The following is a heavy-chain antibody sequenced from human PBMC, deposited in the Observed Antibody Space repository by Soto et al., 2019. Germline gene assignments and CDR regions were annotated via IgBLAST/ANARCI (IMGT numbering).Heavy chain of an antibody. J-gene: IGHJ4*02. CDR3: ARQPESTSYFDY. V-gene: IGHV4-39*01. CDR1: GASISTSSDF. Sequence: SETLSLTCSVSGASISTSSDFWGWIRQAPGKGLEWIGNVYQSGTTRLNPSLKSRVSIFVDRSKNQFSLELNSATAADRAVYFCARQPESTSYFDYWGQGILVTVSS. CDR2: VYQSGTT. D-gene: IGHD2-2*01.